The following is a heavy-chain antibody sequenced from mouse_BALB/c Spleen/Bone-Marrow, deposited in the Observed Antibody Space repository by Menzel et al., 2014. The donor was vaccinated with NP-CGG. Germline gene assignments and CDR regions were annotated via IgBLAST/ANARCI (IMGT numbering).Heavy chain of an antibody. J-gene: IGHJ1*01. Sequence: EVQRVESGGGLVQPGGSLKLSCAASGFTFSRYTMSWVRQTPEKRLEWVAYISNGGGSTYYPDTDTVKGGFTISRDNAKNTLYLQMSSLKSEDTAMYYCARHGVRREWYFDVWGAGTTVTVSS. V-gene: IGHV5-12-2*01. CDR3: ARHGVRREWYFDV. CDR1: GFTFSRYT. CDR2: ISNGGGST. D-gene: IGHD2-14*01.